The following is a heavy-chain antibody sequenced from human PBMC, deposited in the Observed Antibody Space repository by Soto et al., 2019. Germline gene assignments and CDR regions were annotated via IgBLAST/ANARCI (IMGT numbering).Heavy chain of an antibody. V-gene: IGHV3-30*03. Sequence: GGSPRLSCAASGFTFSSYGMHWVRQAPGKGLEWVAVISYDGSNKYYADSVKGRFTISRDNSKNTLYLQMNSLRADDTAVYYCARSHDSSSYYTYWGQGTLVTVSS. CDR3: ARSHDSSSYYTY. J-gene: IGHJ4*02. D-gene: IGHD3-22*01. CDR2: ISYDGSNK. CDR1: GFTFSSYG.